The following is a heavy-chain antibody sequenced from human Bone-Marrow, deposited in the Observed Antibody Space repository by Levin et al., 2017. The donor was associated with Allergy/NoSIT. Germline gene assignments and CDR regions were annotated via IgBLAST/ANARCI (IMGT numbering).Heavy chain of an antibody. CDR1: GFIFSNYG. CDR2: TWYDGTTR. V-gene: IGHV3-33*01. J-gene: IGHJ4*02. Sequence: PGGSLRLSCAASGFIFSNYGIHWVRQAPGRGPEWVGITWYDGTTRYNEDSVKGRFTISRDNSKYTVTLEMESLRGDDTGVYYCARALGTTGGEVDYWGQGTLVTVSS. CDR3: ARALGTTGGEVDY. D-gene: IGHD1-1*01.